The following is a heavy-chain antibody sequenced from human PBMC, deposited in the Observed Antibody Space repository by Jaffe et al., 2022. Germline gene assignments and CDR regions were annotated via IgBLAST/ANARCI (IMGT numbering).Heavy chain of an antibody. CDR1: GGSISSSNW. D-gene: IGHD3-10*01. V-gene: IGHV4-4*02. J-gene: IGHJ5*02. Sequence: QVQLQESGPGLVKPSGTLSLTCAVSGGSISSSNWWSWVRQPPGKGLEWIGEIYHSGSTNYNPSLKSRVTISVDKSKNQFSLKLSSVTAADTAVYYCARFDTPVTRFRELFGWFDPWGQGTLVTVSS. CDR2: IYHSGST. CDR3: ARFDTPVTRFRELFGWFDP.